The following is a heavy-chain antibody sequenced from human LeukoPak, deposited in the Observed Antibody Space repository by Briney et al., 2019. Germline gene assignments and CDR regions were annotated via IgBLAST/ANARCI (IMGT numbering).Heavy chain of an antibody. J-gene: IGHJ3*02. Sequence: PSETLSLTCAVYGGSFSGYYWSWIRQPPGKGLEWIGEINHSGSTNYNPSLKSRVTISVDTSKNQFSLKLSSVTAADTAVYYCARGGRIQLWLYAFDIWGQGTMVTVPS. CDR3: ARGGRIQLWLYAFDI. V-gene: IGHV4-34*01. CDR2: INHSGST. CDR1: GGSFSGYY. D-gene: IGHD5-18*01.